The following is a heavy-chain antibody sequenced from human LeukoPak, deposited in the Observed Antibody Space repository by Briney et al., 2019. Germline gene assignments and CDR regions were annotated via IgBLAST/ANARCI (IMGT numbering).Heavy chain of an antibody. V-gene: IGHV3-30*04. Sequence: PGGSLRLSCAASGFTFSSYAMHWVRQAPGKGLEWVAVISYDGSNKYYADSVKGRFTISRDNSKNTLYLQMNSLIAEDTAVYYCARSAGIGVTPLSYYYYMDVWGKGTTVTVSS. D-gene: IGHD4-23*01. J-gene: IGHJ6*03. CDR1: GFTFSSYA. CDR2: ISYDGSNK. CDR3: ARSAGIGVTPLSYYYYMDV.